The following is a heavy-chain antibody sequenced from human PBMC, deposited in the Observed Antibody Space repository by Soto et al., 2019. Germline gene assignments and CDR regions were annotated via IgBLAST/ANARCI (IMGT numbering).Heavy chain of an antibody. CDR3: ASRGYRYGYFDY. J-gene: IGHJ4*02. D-gene: IGHD5-18*01. Sequence: ASVKVSCKASGYAFTGYYMHWVRQAPGQGLEWMGWINPNSGGTNYAQKFQGRVTMTRDTSTSTVYMELSSLRSEDTAVYYCASRGYRYGYFDYWGQGTLVTVSS. CDR2: INPNSGGT. CDR1: GYAFTGYY. V-gene: IGHV1-2*02.